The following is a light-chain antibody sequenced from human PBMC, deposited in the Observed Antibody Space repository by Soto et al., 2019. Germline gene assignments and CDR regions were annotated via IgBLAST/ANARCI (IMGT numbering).Light chain of an antibody. CDR1: QSVSSSY. CDR3: QQYCSSPPYT. CDR2: GAS. Sequence: EIVLTQSPGTLSLSPGERATLSCRASQSVSSSYLAWYQQKPGQAPRLLIYGASSMATGIPDRFSGSGSGTDFTLTISRLVPDDFAVYSCQQYCSSPPYTFGQGTKLEIK. V-gene: IGKV3-20*01. J-gene: IGKJ2*01.